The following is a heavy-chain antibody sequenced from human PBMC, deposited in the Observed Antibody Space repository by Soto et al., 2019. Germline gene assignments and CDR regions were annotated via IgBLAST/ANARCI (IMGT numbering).Heavy chain of an antibody. CDR3: PKDRGFIDPFDY. CDR1: GFAFSSYA. D-gene: IGHD3-16*02. V-gene: IGHV3-23*01. Sequence: EVQLLESGGGLVQPGGSLRLSCAASGFAFSSYAMSWVRQAPGKGLEWVSSISGSTSGTYYADAVKGRFTITRDNSNNTLSLQMNSLRAEYTAVDYCPKDRGFIDPFDYWGQGALVTVSS. J-gene: IGHJ4*02. CDR2: ISGSTSGT.